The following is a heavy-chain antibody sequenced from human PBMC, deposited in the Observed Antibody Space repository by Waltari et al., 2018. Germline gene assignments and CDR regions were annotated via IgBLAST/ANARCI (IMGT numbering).Heavy chain of an antibody. CDR3: AKAKKTERWLQLLGY. D-gene: IGHD5-12*01. J-gene: IGHJ4*02. V-gene: IGHV3-30*02. CDR2: IRYDGSNK. CDR1: GFTFSSYG. Sequence: QVQLVESGGGVVQPGGSLRLSCAASGFTFSSYGMHWVRPAPGKGLEWVAFIRYDGSNKYYADSVKGRFTISRDNSKNTLYLQMNSLRAEDTAVYYCAKAKKTERWLQLLGYWGQGTLVTVSS.